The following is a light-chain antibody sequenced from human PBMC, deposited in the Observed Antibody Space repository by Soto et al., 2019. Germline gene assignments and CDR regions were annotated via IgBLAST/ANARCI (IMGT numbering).Light chain of an antibody. CDR1: SGSIASNY. J-gene: IGLJ1*01. Sequence: NFMLTQPHSVSESPGKTVTISCTRSSGSIASNYVQWYQQRPGSAPTTVIYEDNQRPSGVPDRFSGSIHSSSNSASLTIFGLKTEDEADYYCQSYDSSNQVFGTGTKVTVL. CDR3: QSYDSSNQV. CDR2: EDN. V-gene: IGLV6-57*03.